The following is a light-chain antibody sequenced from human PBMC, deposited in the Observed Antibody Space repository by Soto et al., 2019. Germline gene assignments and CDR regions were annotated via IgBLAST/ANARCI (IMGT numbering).Light chain of an antibody. CDR1: QSISSY. V-gene: IGKV1-6*01. CDR3: LQDYNYPRT. Sequence: IQMTQSPSSRSASVGDRVTITCRASQSISSYLNWYQQKPGKAPKLLIYAASSLQSGVPSRFRGSGSGTDFTLTISSLQPEDFATYYCLQDYNYPRTFGQGTKV. J-gene: IGKJ1*01. CDR2: AAS.